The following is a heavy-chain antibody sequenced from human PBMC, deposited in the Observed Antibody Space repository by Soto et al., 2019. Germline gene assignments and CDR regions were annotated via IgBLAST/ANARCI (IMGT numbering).Heavy chain of an antibody. V-gene: IGHV1-18*01. J-gene: IGHJ6*03. CDR2: IDPSNGNT. CDR1: GYTFSKYG. CDR3: ARGVPESNAYYYYMDV. Sequence: QVQLLQSGGEVRKPGASVKVSCKASGYTFSKYGISWVRQARGQGLEWMAWIDPSNGNTNYAQKFQGTVTLTTDTSTTTAYMDLRSVKSDDTAVYFCARGVPESNAYYYYMDVWGKGTTVTVSS.